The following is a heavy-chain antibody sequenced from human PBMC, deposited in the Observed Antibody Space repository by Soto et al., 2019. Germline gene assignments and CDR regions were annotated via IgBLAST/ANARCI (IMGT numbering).Heavy chain of an antibody. V-gene: IGHV1-3*01. CDR1: GYAFTSYA. CDR3: ARDDSSTSRKPDY. CDR2: INAGNGNT. D-gene: IGHD2-2*01. J-gene: IGHJ4*02. Sequence: ASVKVSCKVSGYAFTSYAMHWVRQAPGQRLEWMGWINAGNGNTKYSQKFQGRVTITRDTSASTAYMELSSLRSEDRAVYYCARDDSSTSRKPDYWGQGTLVTVSS.